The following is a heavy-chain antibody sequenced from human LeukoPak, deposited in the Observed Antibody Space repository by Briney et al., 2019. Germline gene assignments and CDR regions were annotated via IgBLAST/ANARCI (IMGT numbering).Heavy chain of an antibody. D-gene: IGHD5-18*01. CDR3: ARVVDTAILTLDAFNI. V-gene: IGHV4-61*02. CDR1: GGSISSGSYY. Sequence: SETLSLTCTVSGGSISSGSYYWNWIRQPAGKGLEWIGRIYTSGSTDYNPSLKSRVTVSVDTSKNQFSLKLRSVTAADTAVYYRARVVDTAILTLDAFNIWGQGTMVTVSS. J-gene: IGHJ3*02. CDR2: IYTSGST.